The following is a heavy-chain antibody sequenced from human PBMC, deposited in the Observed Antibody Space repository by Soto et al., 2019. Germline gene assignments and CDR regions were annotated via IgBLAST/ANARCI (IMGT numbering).Heavy chain of an antibody. CDR3: AKDSWYFDL. V-gene: IGHV3-74*01. CDR1: GFIFTNFW. CDR2: IDTSGSST. J-gene: IGHJ4*02. Sequence: GGSLRLSCEASGFIFTNFWMHWVRQVPGKGLVWVSRIDTSGSSTSYADSVKGRFTISRDNAKNTVSLQMNSLRAEDTGVYYCAKDSWYFDLWSQGSPVTVSS. D-gene: IGHD6-13*01.